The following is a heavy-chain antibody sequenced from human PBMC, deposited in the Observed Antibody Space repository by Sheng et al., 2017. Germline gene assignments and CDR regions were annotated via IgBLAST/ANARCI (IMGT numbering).Heavy chain of an antibody. D-gene: IGHD7-27*01. CDR1: GFTFSSYE. V-gene: IGHV3-48*03. J-gene: IGHJ4*02. CDR2: ISSSGSTI. CDR3: ARDNWGSGYFDY. Sequence: EVQLVESGGGLVQPGGSLRLSCAASGFTFSSYEMNWVRQAPGKGLEWVSYISSSGSTIYYADSVKGRFTISRDNAKNSLYLQMNSLRAEDTAVYYCARDNWGSGYFDYWGQGTLVTVSS.